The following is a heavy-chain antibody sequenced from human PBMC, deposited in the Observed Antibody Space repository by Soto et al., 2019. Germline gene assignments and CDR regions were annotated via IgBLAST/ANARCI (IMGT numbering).Heavy chain of an antibody. CDR1: GFTFSSYG. CDR3: AKARAYDYDSRAGGDD. CDR2: ISYDGSNK. J-gene: IGHJ4*02. Sequence: QVQLVESGGGVVQPGRSLRLSCAASGFTFSSYGMHWVRQAPGKGLEWVAVISYDGSNKYYADSVKGRFTISRDNSKNTLYMQMLRLRADDTAVDYWAKARAYDYDSRAGGDDWGQGTLVTVSS. D-gene: IGHD3-22*01. V-gene: IGHV3-30*18.